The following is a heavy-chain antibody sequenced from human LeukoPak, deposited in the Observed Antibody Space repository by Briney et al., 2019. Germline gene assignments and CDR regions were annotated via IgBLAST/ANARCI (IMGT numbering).Heavy chain of an antibody. CDR2: IYYSGST. CDR3: ARLADGHNLRYFDY. CDR1: GDSIRGYY. J-gene: IGHJ4*02. Sequence: PSETLSLTCTVSGDSIRGYYWTWIRQAPGKGLEWIGYIYYSGSTTYNPSFKSRVTMSVDTSKNQFSLNLSSVTAADTAVYYCARLADGHNLRYFDYWGQGTLVTVSS. D-gene: IGHD5-24*01. V-gene: IGHV4-59*08.